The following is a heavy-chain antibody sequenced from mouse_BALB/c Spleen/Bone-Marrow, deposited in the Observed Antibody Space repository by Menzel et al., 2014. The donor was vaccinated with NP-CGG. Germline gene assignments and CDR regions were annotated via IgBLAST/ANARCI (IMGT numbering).Heavy chain of an antibody. Sequence: CGGDLVKPGGSLKLSCAASGFTFSSYGMSWVRQTPDKRLEWVATINTGSSYTFYPDSVKGRFTISRDNAKNTLYLQMSSLKSEDTAMYYCARRRDGPYAMDYWGHGTSVTVSS. D-gene: IGHD2-3*01. CDR1: GFTFSSYG. V-gene: IGHV5-6*01. CDR3: ARRRDGPYAMDY. CDR2: INTGSSYT. J-gene: IGHJ4*01.